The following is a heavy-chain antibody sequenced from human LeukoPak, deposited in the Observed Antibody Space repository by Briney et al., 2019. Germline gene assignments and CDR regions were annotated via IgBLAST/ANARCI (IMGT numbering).Heavy chain of an antibody. CDR2: IYYSGST. V-gene: IGHV4-39*07. D-gene: IGHD2-15*01. CDR3: ARDPIGSTYCSGGSCYLGLRPFDP. CDR1: GGSISSSSYY. J-gene: IGHJ5*02. Sequence: SETLSLTCTVSGGSISSSSYYWGWIRQPPGKGLEWIGSIYYSGSTYYNPSLKSRVTISVDTSKNQFSLKLSSVTAADTAVYYCARDPIGSTYCSGGSCYLGLRPFDPWGQGTLVTVSS.